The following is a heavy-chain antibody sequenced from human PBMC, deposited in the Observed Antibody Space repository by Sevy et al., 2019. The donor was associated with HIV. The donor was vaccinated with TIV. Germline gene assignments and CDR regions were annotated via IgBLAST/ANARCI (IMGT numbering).Heavy chain of an antibody. J-gene: IGHJ4*02. V-gene: IGHV3-23*01. D-gene: IGHD2-8*01. CDR2: LSFGCGEI. CDR1: GFTFSKYS. Sequence: GGSLRLSCAASGFTFSKYSMSWVRQPPGKGLERVSTLSFGCGEINYADSVKGRFTISRDNSKSSVYLQMNNLRPEDTAVYYCAREGCTKPHDYWGQGTLVIVSS. CDR3: AREGCTKPHDY.